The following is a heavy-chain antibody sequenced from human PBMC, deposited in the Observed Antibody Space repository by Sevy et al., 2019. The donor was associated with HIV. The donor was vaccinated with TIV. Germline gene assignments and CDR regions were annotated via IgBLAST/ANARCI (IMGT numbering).Heavy chain of an antibody. J-gene: IGHJ4*01. Sequence: VGSLRLSCVGSGFRFGSQAMSWVRQAPGKGLEWVSGMSGRGDSRGYAHSVKGRFTISRDNSKNTVYLQMNSLTAEDTALHYSAKDVPDQSWYDDFWSGSPCFDYWGRGILVTVSS. CDR1: GFRFGSQA. V-gene: IGHV3-23*01. D-gene: IGHD3-3*01. CDR3: AKDVPDQSWYDDFWSGSPCFDY. CDR2: MSGRGDSR.